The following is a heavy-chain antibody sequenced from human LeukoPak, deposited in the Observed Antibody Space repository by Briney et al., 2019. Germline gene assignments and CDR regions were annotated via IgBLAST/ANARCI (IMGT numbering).Heavy chain of an antibody. Sequence: PSETLSLTCTVSGYSISSAYYWGWIRQPPGKGLEWIGSIYPSGSTYYNPSLKSRVTISVGTSKNQFSLKLSSVTAADTAVYYCARWIAVAGTPRYYFDYWGQGTLVTVSS. CDR2: IYPSGST. D-gene: IGHD6-19*01. CDR3: ARWIAVAGTPRYYFDY. CDR1: GYSISSAYY. V-gene: IGHV4-38-2*02. J-gene: IGHJ4*02.